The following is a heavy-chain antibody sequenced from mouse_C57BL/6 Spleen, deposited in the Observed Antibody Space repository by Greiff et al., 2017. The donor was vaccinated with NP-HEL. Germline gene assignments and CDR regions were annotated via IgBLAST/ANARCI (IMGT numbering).Heavy chain of an antibody. CDR1: GYTFTDYY. CDR2: INPYNGGT. Sequence: VQLQQSGPVLVKPGASVKMSCKASGYTFTDYYMNWVKQSHGKSLEWIGVINPYNGGTSYNQKFKGKATLTVDKSSSTAYMELNSLTSEDSAVYYCARSRYGDAMDYWGQGTSVTVSS. CDR3: ARSRYGDAMDY. J-gene: IGHJ4*01. V-gene: IGHV1-19*01. D-gene: IGHD2-14*01.